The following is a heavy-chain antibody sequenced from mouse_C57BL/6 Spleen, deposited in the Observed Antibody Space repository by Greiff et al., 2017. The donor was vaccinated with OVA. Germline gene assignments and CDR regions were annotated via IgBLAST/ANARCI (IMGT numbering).Heavy chain of an antibody. J-gene: IGHJ3*01. V-gene: IGHV1-22*01. CDR3: ASSRTRGAWFAY. Sequence: EVQLQQSGPELVKPGASVKMSCKASGYTFTDYNMHWVKQSHGKSLEWIGYINPNNGGTSYNQKFKGKATLTVNKSSSTAYMELRSLTSEDSAVYYYASSRTRGAWFAYWGQGTLVTVSA. CDR1: GYTFTDYN. CDR2: INPNNGGT. D-gene: IGHD3-3*01.